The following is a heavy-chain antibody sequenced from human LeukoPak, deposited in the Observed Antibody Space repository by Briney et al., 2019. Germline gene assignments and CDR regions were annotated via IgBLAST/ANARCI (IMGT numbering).Heavy chain of an antibody. D-gene: IGHD3-22*01. CDR1: GGSFSGYY. V-gene: IGHV4-34*01. CDR2: INHSGST. J-gene: IGHJ4*02. Sequence: SETLSLTCAVYGGSFSGYYWSWIRQPPGKGLEWIGEINHSGSTNYNPSLKSRVTISVDTSKNQFSLKLSSVTAADTAVYYCARDRLYYYDSSGQFDYWGQGTLVTVSS. CDR3: ARDRLYYYDSSGQFDY.